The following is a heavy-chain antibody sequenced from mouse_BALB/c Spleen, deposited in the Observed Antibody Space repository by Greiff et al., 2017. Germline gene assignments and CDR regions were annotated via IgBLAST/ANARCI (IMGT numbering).Heavy chain of an antibody. CDR1: GYTFTSYW. J-gene: IGHJ1*01. D-gene: IGHD2-1*01. CDR2: IYPGSGST. V-gene: IGHV1S22*01. CDR3: TRDGNYKRSPSNWYFDV. Sequence: LQQPGSELVRPGASVKLSCKASGYTFTSYWMHWVKQRPGQGLEWIGNIYPGSGSTNYDEKFKSKATLIVDTSSSTAYMQLSSLTSEDSAVYYCTRDGNYKRSPSNWYFDVWGAGTTVTVSS.